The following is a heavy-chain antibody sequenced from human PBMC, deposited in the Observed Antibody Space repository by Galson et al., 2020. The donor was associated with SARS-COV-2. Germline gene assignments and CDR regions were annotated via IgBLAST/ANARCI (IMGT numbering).Heavy chain of an antibody. CDR1: FTFDAYA. CDR2: ISWDGKSI. J-gene: IGHJ6*02. CDR3: TKPSTKWLYFYGLDV. V-gene: IGHV3-9*01. D-gene: IGHD5-12*01. Sequence: FTFDAYALHWVRQAPGKGLEWVSGISWDGKSIAYADSVKGRFTVSRDNAQKSLHLQMDSLRSEDTAFYYCTKPSTKWLYFYGLDVWGRGTTVTVSS.